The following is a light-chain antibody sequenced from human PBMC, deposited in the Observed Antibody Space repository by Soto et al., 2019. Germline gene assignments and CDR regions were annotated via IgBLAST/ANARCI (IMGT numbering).Light chain of an antibody. Sequence: VLTQPASVSGSPGQSITISCTGTSSDVGGYNYVSWYQQHPGKAPKLMIYDVSNRPSGVSNRFSGSKSGNTASLTISGLQAEDEADYYCSSYTSSSTLYVVFGGGTKLTVL. CDR1: SSDVGGYNY. J-gene: IGLJ2*01. CDR2: DVS. V-gene: IGLV2-14*01. CDR3: SSYTSSSTLYVV.